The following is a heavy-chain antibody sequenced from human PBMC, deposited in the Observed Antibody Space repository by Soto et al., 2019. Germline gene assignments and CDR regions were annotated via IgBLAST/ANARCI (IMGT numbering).Heavy chain of an antibody. D-gene: IGHD6-13*01. CDR3: ARWVRQLSAYWFDP. CDR2: IYYSGST. CDR1: GGPISSGDYY. V-gene: IGHV4-30-4*01. J-gene: IGHJ5*02. Sequence: PSETLSLTCTVSGGPISSGDYYWSWIRQPPGKGLEWIGYIYYSGSTYYNPSLKSRVTISVDTSKNQFSLKLSSVTAADTAVYYCARWVRQLSAYWFDPWGQGTLVTVS.